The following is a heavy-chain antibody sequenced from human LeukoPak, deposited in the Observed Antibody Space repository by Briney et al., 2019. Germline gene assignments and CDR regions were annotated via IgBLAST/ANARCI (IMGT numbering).Heavy chain of an antibody. D-gene: IGHD1-26*01. CDR2: IKSKTDGGTT. J-gene: IGHJ4*02. CDR3: TTELVGATFESRYFDY. Sequence: GGSLRLSCAASGFTFSNAWMSWVRQAPGKVLEWVGRIKSKTDGGTTDYAAPVKGRFTISRDDSKNTLYLQMNSLKTEDTAVYYCTTELVGATFESRYFDYWGQGTLVTVSS. CDR1: GFTFSNAW. V-gene: IGHV3-15*01.